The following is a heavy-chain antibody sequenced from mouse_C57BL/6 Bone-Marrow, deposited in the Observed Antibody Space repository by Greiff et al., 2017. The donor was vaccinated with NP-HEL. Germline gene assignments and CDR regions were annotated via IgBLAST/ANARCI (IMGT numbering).Heavy chain of an antibody. CDR2: ISSGGDYI. V-gene: IGHV5-9-1*02. Sequence: DVQLVESGEGLVKPGGSLKLSCAASGFTFSSYAMSWVRQTPEQRLEWVAYISSGGDYIYYADTVKGRFTISRDNARNTLYLQMSSLKSEDTAMYYCTREDDGFAWFAYWGQGTLVTVSA. CDR1: GFTFSSYA. CDR3: TREDDGFAWFAY. J-gene: IGHJ3*01. D-gene: IGHD2-3*01.